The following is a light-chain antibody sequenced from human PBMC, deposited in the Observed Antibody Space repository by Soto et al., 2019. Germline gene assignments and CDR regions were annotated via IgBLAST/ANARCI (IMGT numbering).Light chain of an antibody. CDR2: AAS. Sequence: QMAQSASSLSAYVGEKIIIACRASRDVGSDVSWYQQKPGQAPKLLIYAASNLYTGVPSRFSGTRSGTDFTLTISSLQPEDFATYYCQQANSYPWTFGQGTKVDIK. CDR1: RDVGSD. V-gene: IGKV1-17*01. CDR3: QQANSYPWT. J-gene: IGKJ1*01.